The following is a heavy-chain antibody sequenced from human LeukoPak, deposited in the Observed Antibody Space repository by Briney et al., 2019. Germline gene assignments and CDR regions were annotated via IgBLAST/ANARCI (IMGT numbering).Heavy chain of an antibody. CDR3: ARHPRMGYFDY. J-gene: IGHJ4*02. CDR1: GDSICSSSYF. CDR2: IYYSGST. D-gene: IGHD1-14*01. V-gene: IGHV4-39*01. Sequence: PSETLSLTCTVSGDSICSSSYFWRWIRQPPGRGRGWIANIYYSGSTSDNPSLKSRVTISVDTSKNQFSQKLSSVTAADTAVYYCARHPRMGYFDYWGQGTLVPVSS.